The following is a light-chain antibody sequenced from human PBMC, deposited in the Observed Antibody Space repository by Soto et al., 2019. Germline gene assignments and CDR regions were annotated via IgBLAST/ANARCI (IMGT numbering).Light chain of an antibody. CDR2: AAS. V-gene: IGKV1-27*01. Sequence: DIQMTQSPSSLSTSVGDRVTITCRASQAISFYLAWYQQKPGKVPKLLIYAASTLQSGVPSRFSGSGSGTDFTLTISSLQPEDVATYYCQKYSGAPPTFGQGTKVEIK. CDR3: QKYSGAPPT. J-gene: IGKJ1*01. CDR1: QAISFY.